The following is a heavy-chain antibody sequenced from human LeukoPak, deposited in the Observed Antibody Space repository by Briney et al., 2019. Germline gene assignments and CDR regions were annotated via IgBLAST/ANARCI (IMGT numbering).Heavy chain of an antibody. CDR3: ARGPFLDYDFWSGYYPDPYYFDY. V-gene: IGHV1-46*01. CDR1: GYTFTSYY. J-gene: IGHJ4*02. Sequence: ASVKVSCKASGYTFTSYYMHWVRQAPGQGLEWMGIINPSGGSTSYAQKFQGRVTMTRDTSTSTVYMELSSLRSEDTAVYYCARGPFLDYDFWSGYYPDPYYFDYWGQGTLVTVSS. D-gene: IGHD3-3*01. CDR2: INPSGGST.